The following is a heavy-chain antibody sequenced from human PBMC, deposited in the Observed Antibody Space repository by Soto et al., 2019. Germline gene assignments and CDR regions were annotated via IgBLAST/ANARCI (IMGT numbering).Heavy chain of an antibody. CDR2: IGTAGDT. Sequence: GGSLRLSCAASGFTFSSYDMHWVRQATGKGLEWVSAIGTAGDTYYPGSVKGRFTISRENAKNSLYLQMNSLRAGDTAVYYCARAFRYSSGWTYYYYYGMDVWGQGTTVTVSS. V-gene: IGHV3-13*01. CDR1: GFTFSSYD. D-gene: IGHD6-19*01. CDR3: ARAFRYSSGWTYYYYYGMDV. J-gene: IGHJ6*02.